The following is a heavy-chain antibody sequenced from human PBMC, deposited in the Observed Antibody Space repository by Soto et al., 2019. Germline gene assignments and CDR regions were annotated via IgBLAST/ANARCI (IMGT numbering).Heavy chain of an antibody. CDR1: GGTFSSYA. D-gene: IGHD3-3*01. CDR2: IIPTFGTA. CDR3: ARDSRATYYDFWSGHARAFDI. J-gene: IGHJ3*02. Sequence: QVQLVQSGAEVKKPGSSVKVSCKASGGTFSSYAISWVRQAPGQELEWMGGIIPTFGTANYAQKFPGRVTITADESTSSAYMELSSLRSEDAAVYSCARDSRATYYDFWSGHARAFDIWGQGTMVTVSS. V-gene: IGHV1-69*01.